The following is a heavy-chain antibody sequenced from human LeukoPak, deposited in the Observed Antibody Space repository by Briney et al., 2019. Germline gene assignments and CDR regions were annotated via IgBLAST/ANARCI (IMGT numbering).Heavy chain of an antibody. Sequence: PGGSLRLSCAASGFTFNTYAMNWVRQSPGKGLEWVSSISGSGGSTYYADSVKGRFTISRDNSKNTLYLQMNSLRVEDTAVYYCAKDIHGSGSYDFDYWGQGTLVTVSS. CDR3: AKDIHGSGSYDFDY. CDR2: ISGSGGST. D-gene: IGHD3-10*01. CDR1: GFTFNTYA. J-gene: IGHJ4*02. V-gene: IGHV3-23*01.